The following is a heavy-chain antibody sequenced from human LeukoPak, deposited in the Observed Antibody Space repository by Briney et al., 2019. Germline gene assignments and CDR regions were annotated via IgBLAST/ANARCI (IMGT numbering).Heavy chain of an antibody. J-gene: IGHJ4*02. CDR3: ARDSSGWYFDY. CDR2: IYYSGST. CDR1: GGSISSYY. Sequence: SETLSLTCTVSGGSISSYYWSWIRQPPGKGLEWIGYIYYSGSTNYNPSLKSRVTISVDTSKNQFSLKLSSVAAADTAVYYCARDSSGWYFDYWGQGTLVTVSS. V-gene: IGHV4-59*01. D-gene: IGHD6-19*01.